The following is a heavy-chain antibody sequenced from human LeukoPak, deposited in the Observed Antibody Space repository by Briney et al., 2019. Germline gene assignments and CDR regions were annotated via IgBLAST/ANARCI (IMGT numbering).Heavy chain of an antibody. V-gene: IGHV1-2*06. J-gene: IGHJ4*02. CDR1: AYTFTDYY. CDR2: INPSSGGT. Sequence: ASVKVSCKASAYTFTDYYVHWVRQAPGQGLEWMGLINPSSGGTNYAQKFQGRVTMTRDTSITTAYMGLSSLRSDDTAVYYCARETGGSFEYFDYWGQGTLVTVSS. CDR3: ARETGGSFEYFDY. D-gene: IGHD7-27*01.